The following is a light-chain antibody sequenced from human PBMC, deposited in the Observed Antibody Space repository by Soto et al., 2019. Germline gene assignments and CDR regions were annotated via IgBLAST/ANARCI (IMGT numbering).Light chain of an antibody. CDR1: SDDIGAYNY. J-gene: IGLJ3*02. CDR2: DVT. CDR3: TSYTSIIAVV. V-gene: IGLV2-14*03. Sequence: QSALTQPASVSGSPGQSITISCTGTSDDIGAYNYVSWYQQHPGKAPKLLIYDVTNRPSGVSDRFSGSKSGRTASLTISGLQPDDEADYYGTSYTSIIAVVFGGGTKLTVL.